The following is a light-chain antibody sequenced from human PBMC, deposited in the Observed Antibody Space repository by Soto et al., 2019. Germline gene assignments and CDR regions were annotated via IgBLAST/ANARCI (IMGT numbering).Light chain of an antibody. V-gene: IGLV2-14*03. CDR2: DVN. CDR1: SVDVGGFEY. CDR3: SSYTSSNTYV. J-gene: IGLJ1*01. Sequence: QSVLTQPASVSGSPGQSIAISCTGTSVDVGGFEYVSWYQQQPGQVPKLMIYDVNNRPSGVSNRFAGSKSGNTASLTISGLQAEDEADYFCSSYTSSNTYVFGTGTKLTVL.